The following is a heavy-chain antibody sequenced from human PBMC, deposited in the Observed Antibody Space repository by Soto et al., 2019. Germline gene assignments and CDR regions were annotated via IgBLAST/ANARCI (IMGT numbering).Heavy chain of an antibody. CDR3: AREFGERYYGMDV. J-gene: IGHJ6*02. V-gene: IGHV4-31*03. Sequence: PSETLSLTCTVSGGSISSGSYYWSWIRQHPGKGLEWIGYIYYSGSTYYNPSLKSRVTISVDTSKNQFSLKLSSVTAADTAVYYCAREFGERYYGMDVWGQGTTVTVSS. CDR2: IYYSGST. CDR1: GGSISSGSYY. D-gene: IGHD3-10*01.